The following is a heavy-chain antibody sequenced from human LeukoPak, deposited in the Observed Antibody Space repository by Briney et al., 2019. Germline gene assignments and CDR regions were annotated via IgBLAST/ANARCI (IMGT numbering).Heavy chain of an antibody. CDR1: GYTFTSYG. J-gene: IGHJ4*02. CDR2: ISAYNGNT. V-gene: IGHV1-18*01. Sequence: ASVKVSCKASGYTFTSYGISWVRQAPGQGLEWMGWISAYNGNTNYAQKLQGRVTMTADTSTSTAYMELRSLRSDDTAVYYCARDPRMERHYYFDYWGQGTLVTVSS. D-gene: IGHD1-1*01. CDR3: ARDPRMERHYYFDY.